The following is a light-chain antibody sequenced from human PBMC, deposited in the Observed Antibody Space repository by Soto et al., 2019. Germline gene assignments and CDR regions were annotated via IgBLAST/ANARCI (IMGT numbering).Light chain of an antibody. CDR1: QSISSW. CDR2: KAS. V-gene: IGKV1-5*03. Sequence: DIQMTQSPSTLSASVGDTVTINCRASQSISSWLAWYQQKPGKAPKVLIYKASSLESGVPSRFSGSGSVTEFTLTISSLQADDSATYYCQQYQSLWTFGQGTKVEIK. CDR3: QQYQSLWT. J-gene: IGKJ1*01.